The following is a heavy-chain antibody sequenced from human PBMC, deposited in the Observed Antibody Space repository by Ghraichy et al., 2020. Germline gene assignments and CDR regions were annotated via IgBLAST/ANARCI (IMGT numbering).Heavy chain of an antibody. D-gene: IGHD3-10*01. V-gene: IGHV3-23*01. CDR3: AKDLSGQYGVQLLWFGELFY. CDR1: GFTFSSYA. J-gene: IGHJ4*02. Sequence: GESLRLSCAASGFTFSSYAMSWVRQAPGKGLEWVSAISGSGGSTYYADSVKGRFTISRDNSKNTLYLQMNSLRAEDTAVYYCAKDLSGQYGVQLLWFGELFYWGQGTLVTVSS. CDR2: ISGSGGST.